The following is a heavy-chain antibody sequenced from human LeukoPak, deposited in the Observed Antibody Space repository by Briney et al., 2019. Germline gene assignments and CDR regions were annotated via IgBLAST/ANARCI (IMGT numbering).Heavy chain of an antibody. V-gene: IGHV3-30*02. D-gene: IGHD3-10*01. J-gene: IGHJ5*02. CDR3: AKDRLWFGEFSP. CDR1: GFTFSSYG. CDR2: IRYGGSNK. Sequence: PGGSLRLSCAASGFTFSSYGMHWVRQAPGKGLEWVAFIRYGGSNKYYADSVKGRFTISRDNSKNTLHLQMNSLRAEDTAVYYCAKDRLWFGEFSPWGQGTLVTVSS.